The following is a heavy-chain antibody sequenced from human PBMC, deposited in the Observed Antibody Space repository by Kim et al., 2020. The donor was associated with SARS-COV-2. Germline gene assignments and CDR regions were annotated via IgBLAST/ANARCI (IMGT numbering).Heavy chain of an antibody. D-gene: IGHD2-21*02. CDR2: INTKIGNP. V-gene: IGHV7-4-1*02. J-gene: IGHJ4*02. CDR1: GYRFNTYG. CDR3: AILAYCSGDCYDLDY. Sequence: ASVKVSCKGSGYRFNTYGMNWVRQAPGQGLEWMGWINTKIGNPTYAQDLTGRFAFSLDTSVSTAYLQISGLKAEDTAMYYCAILAYCSGDCYDLDYWVQG.